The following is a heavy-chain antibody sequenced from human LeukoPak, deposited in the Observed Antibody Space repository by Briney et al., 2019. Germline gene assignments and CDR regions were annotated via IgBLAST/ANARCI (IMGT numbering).Heavy chain of an antibody. CDR3: AGRPTGYSSGYIH. J-gene: IGHJ4*02. V-gene: IGHV3-30-3*01. CDR1: GFTFSSYA. D-gene: IGHD5-18*01. CDR2: ISYDGSNK. Sequence: GGSLRLSCAASGFTFSSYAMHWVRQAPGKGLEWVAVISYDGSNKYYADSVKGRFTISRDNSENIVYLQMNNLRVEDTAVYYCAGRPTGYSSGYIHWGQGTLVTVSS.